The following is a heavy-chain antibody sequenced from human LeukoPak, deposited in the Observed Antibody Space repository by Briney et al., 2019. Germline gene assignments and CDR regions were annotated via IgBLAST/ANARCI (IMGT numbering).Heavy chain of an antibody. Sequence: GGSLRLSCAASGFTFSSYEMNWVRQAPGKGLEWVSYISSSGSTIYYADSVKGRFTISRDNAKNSLYLQMNSLRAEDTAIYYCLLNRGIAVAGTENYWGQGTLVTVSS. CDR1: GFTFSSYE. CDR3: LLNRGIAVAGTENY. CDR2: ISSSGSTI. J-gene: IGHJ4*02. D-gene: IGHD6-19*01. V-gene: IGHV3-48*03.